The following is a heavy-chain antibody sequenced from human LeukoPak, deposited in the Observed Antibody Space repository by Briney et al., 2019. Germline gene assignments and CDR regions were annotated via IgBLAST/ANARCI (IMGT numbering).Heavy chain of an antibody. J-gene: IGHJ3*02. CDR2: IKEDGSET. CDR3: ARMQVDTGYRPFDI. Sequence: PGGSLRLSCVASGFTFSTHWMAWVRQAPGKGLEWVAKIKEDGSETSYVDSVKGRLTISRDNAKNSLHLQMNSLRAEDTGLYYCARMQVDTGYRPFDIWGQGPMVTVSS. V-gene: IGHV3-7*01. CDR1: GFTFSTHW. D-gene: IGHD5-18*01.